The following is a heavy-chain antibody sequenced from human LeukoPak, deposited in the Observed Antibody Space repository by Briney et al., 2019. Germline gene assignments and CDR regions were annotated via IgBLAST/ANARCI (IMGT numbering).Heavy chain of an antibody. CDR1: GGSIISSRDH. V-gene: IGHV4-39*01. J-gene: IGHJ4*02. Sequence: SETLSLTCSVSGGSIISSRDHWDWIRQPPGKGLGWIASVHYSGTAYYNPSLRSRVTISVDTSKNQFSLKVTSVTAADTAAYYCARRLHYYDYWGQGTLVSVSS. CDR3: ARRLHYYDY. CDR2: VHYSGTA. D-gene: IGHD2-21*02.